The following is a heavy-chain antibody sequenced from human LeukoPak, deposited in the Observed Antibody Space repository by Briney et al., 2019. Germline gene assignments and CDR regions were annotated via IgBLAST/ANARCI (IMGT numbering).Heavy chain of an antibody. CDR3: ARSQGYSYGSSY. V-gene: IGHV1-2*06. CDR1: GYTFTGYY. Sequence: GASVKVSCKASGYTFTGYYMHWVRQAPGQGLEWMGRINPNSGGTNYAQKFQGRVTMTRDTSISTAYMELSRLRSDDTAVYYCARSQGYSYGSSYWGQGTLVTVSS. D-gene: IGHD5-18*01. CDR2: INPNSGGT. J-gene: IGHJ4*02.